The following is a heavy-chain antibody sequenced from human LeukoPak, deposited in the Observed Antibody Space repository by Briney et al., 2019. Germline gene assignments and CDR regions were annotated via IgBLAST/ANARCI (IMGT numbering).Heavy chain of an antibody. CDR2: ISWNSGSI. J-gene: IGHJ4*02. Sequence: GGSLRLSCAASGFTFDDYAMHWVRQAPGKGLESVSGISWNSGSIGYADSVKGRFTISRDNAKNSLYLQMNSLRAEDMALYYCAKDYCSSTSCEIDYWGQGTLVTVSS. CDR1: GFTFDDYA. CDR3: AKDYCSSTSCEIDY. D-gene: IGHD2-2*01. V-gene: IGHV3-9*03.